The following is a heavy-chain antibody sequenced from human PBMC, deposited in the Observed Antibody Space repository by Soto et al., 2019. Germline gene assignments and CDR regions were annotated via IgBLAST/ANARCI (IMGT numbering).Heavy chain of an antibody. CDR2: IWYDGSNK. CDR1: GFTFSSYG. V-gene: IGHV3-33*01. Sequence: ESGGGVVQPGRSLRLSCAASGFTFSSYGMHWVRQAPGKGLEWVAVIWYDGSNKYYADSVKGRFTISRDNSKNTLYLQMNSLRAEDTAVYYCARDYYGSGSYYNPFDYWGQGTLVTVSS. CDR3: ARDYYGSGSYYNPFDY. J-gene: IGHJ4*02. D-gene: IGHD3-10*01.